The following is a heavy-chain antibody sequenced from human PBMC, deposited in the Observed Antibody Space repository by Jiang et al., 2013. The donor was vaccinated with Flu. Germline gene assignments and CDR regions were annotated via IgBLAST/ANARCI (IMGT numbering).Heavy chain of an antibody. CDR1: GFTFSTYA. V-gene: IGHV3-23*04. CDR2: ISGSGGNT. D-gene: IGHD2-21*02. J-gene: IGHJ5*02. CDR3: AKGAYCVGDCYPYNWFDP. Sequence: QLVEVWGRLRTAWGVPETSPVLASGFTFSTYAMSWVRQAPGEGLEWVSGISGSGGNTFHADSVKGRFTISRDNSKNTLYLQMNSLRAEDTAIYYCAKGAYCVGDCYPYNWFDPWGQGALVTVSS.